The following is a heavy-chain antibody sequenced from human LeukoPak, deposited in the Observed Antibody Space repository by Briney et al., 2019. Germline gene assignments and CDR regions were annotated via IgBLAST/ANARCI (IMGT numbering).Heavy chain of an antibody. CDR1: GFTFSSYS. Sequence: GGSLRLSCAASGFTFSSYSMNWVRQAPGKGLEWVSSISSSSSSYIYYADSVKGRFTISRDNAKNSLYLQMNSLRAEDTAVYYCARDPSPFDFWSGYYGYFDYWGQGTLVTVSS. D-gene: IGHD3-3*01. CDR2: ISSSSSSYI. J-gene: IGHJ4*02. V-gene: IGHV3-21*01. CDR3: ARDPSPFDFWSGYYGYFDY.